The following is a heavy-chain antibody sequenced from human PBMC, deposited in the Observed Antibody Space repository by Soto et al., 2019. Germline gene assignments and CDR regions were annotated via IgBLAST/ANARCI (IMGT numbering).Heavy chain of an antibody. CDR2: ISSRSGTI. CDR3: AREVDRALVGSPHYFDY. D-gene: IGHD5-18*01. V-gene: IGHV3-11*01. Sequence: GGSLRLSCAASGFSFSDYYMTWIRQAPGQGLEWVSYISSRSGTIFYADSVKGRFTLPRDNSKNSMYLQMNSLRAEDTAVYYCAREVDRALVGSPHYFDYWGQGTLVTVSS. J-gene: IGHJ4*01. CDR1: GFSFSDYY.